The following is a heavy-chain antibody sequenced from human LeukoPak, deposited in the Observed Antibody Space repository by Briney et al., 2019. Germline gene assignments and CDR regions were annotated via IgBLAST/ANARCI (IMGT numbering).Heavy chain of an antibody. J-gene: IGHJ4*02. CDR1: GFTFSSYG. CDR3: ARGSLPYYCDSSGYKGYFDY. D-gene: IGHD3-22*01. Sequence: GGSLRLSCAASGFTFSSYGMPWVRQAPGKGLEWVAVIWYDGSNKYYADSVKGRFTISRDNSKNTLYLQMNSLRAEDTAVYYCARGSLPYYCDSSGYKGYFDYWGQGTLVTVSS. CDR2: IWYDGSNK. V-gene: IGHV3-33*01.